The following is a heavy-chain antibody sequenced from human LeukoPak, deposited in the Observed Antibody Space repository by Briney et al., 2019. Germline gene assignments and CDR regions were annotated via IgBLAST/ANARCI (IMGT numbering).Heavy chain of an antibody. CDR1: GDSISSYY. D-gene: IGHD3-10*01. Sequence: SETLSLTCTVSGDSISSYYWGWIRQPPGKGLEWIGSIYHSGSTYYNPSLKSRVTISVDTSKNQFSLKPSSVTAADTAVYYCARGSYYYCFDYWGQGTLVTVSS. CDR3: ARGSYYYCFDY. V-gene: IGHV4-38-2*02. CDR2: IYHSGST. J-gene: IGHJ4*02.